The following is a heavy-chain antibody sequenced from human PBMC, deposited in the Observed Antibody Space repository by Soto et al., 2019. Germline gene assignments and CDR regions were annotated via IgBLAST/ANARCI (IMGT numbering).Heavy chain of an antibody. J-gene: IGHJ3*02. CDR2: INYSGST. Sequence: TSETLSLTCTFSGGSISSSNYYLGWIRQPPGKGLEWIGSINYSGSTYYNPSLKSRVTISVDTSKNQFSLKLSFMTAADTAVYYCARHLHERGGDYEPDAFDIWGQGTMVTVSS. V-gene: IGHV4-39*01. CDR1: GGSISSSNYY. CDR3: ARHLHERGGDYEPDAFDI. D-gene: IGHD4-17*01.